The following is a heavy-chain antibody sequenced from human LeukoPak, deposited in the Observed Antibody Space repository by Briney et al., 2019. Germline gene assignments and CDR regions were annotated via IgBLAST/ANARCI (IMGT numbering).Heavy chain of an antibody. CDR3: TRDGGEGGNSAFDI. V-gene: IGHV3-72*01. CDR1: GGTFSDYI. Sequence: PGGSLRLSCAASGGTFSDYILDWVRQAPGKGLEWVGRIRRGTNGYTTQYAASGKGRFIISRDDSKNSMYLHMNSLKTEDTAVYHCTRDGGEGGNSAFDIWGPGTMVTVSS. D-gene: IGHD3-16*01. J-gene: IGHJ3*02. CDR2: IRRGTNGYTT.